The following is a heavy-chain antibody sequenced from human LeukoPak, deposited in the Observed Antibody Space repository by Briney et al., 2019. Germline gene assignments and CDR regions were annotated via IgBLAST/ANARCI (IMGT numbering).Heavy chain of an antibody. CDR3: ARASYYDFWSGYYNGGYYFDY. CDR1: GYTFTGYY. Sequence: GASVKVSCKASGYTFTGYYMHWVRQAPGQGLEWMGWINPNSGGTNYAQKFQGRVTMTRDTSISTAYMELSRLRSDDTAVYYCARASYYDFWSGYYNGGYYFDYWGQGTLVTVSS. J-gene: IGHJ4*02. CDR2: INPNSGGT. D-gene: IGHD3-3*01. V-gene: IGHV1-2*02.